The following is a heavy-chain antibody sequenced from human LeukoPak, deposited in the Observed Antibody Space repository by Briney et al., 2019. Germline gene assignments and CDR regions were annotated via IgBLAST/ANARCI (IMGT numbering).Heavy chain of an antibody. V-gene: IGHV3-74*01. D-gene: IGHD6-19*01. CDR1: GFTFSSYW. CDR2: INSDGSST. J-gene: IGHJ2*01. Sequence: GGSLRLSCAASGFTFSSYWMHWVRQAPGKGLVWVPRINSDGSSTSYADSVKGRFTISRDNAKNTLYLQMNSLRAEDTAVYYCASPTLGYSSGWCLDLWGRGTLVTVSS. CDR3: ASPTLGYSSGWCLDL.